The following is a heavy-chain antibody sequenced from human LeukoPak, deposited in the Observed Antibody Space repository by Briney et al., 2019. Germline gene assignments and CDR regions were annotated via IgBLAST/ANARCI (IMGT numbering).Heavy chain of an antibody. CDR1: GFTFSSYA. D-gene: IGHD3-10*01. CDR2: ISGSGGSS. V-gene: IGHV3-23*01. Sequence: GGSLRLSCAASGFTFSSYAMSWVRQAPGKGLEWVSAISGSGGSSYYGDVGKGRDTISRDNAENTLYLQMNTVRAEDTPVYYCAKRGGWYDYYYYMDVWGKGTTVTVSS. CDR3: AKRGGWYDYYYYMDV. J-gene: IGHJ6*03.